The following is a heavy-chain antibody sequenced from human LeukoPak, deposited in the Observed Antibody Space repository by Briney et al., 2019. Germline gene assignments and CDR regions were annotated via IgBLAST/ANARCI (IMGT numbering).Heavy chain of an antibody. CDR2: ITSSGSTI. J-gene: IGHJ4*02. CDR1: GFTFSSYA. D-gene: IGHD3-16*02. V-gene: IGHV3-48*04. CDR3: AKDSPRYSEPSFDY. Sequence: SGGSLRLSCAASGFTFSSYAMSWVRQAPGKGLEWVSYITSSGSTIYHADSVKGRFTISRDNAKNSLYLQMNSLRAGDTAVYYCAKDSPRYSEPSFDYWGQGTLVTVSS.